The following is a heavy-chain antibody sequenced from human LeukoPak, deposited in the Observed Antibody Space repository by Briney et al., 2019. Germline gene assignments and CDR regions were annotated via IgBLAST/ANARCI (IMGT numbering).Heavy chain of an antibody. CDR3: ARHWNDAFVYAFDI. D-gene: IGHD1-1*01. V-gene: IGHV1-2*02. CDR2: INPNSGGT. Sequence: AASVKVSCKASGYTFTGYYMHWVRQAPGQGLEWMGWINPNSGGTNYAQKFQGGVTMTRDTSISTAYMELSRLRSDDTAVYYCARHWNDAFVYAFDIWGQGTMVTVSS. J-gene: IGHJ3*02. CDR1: GYTFTGYY.